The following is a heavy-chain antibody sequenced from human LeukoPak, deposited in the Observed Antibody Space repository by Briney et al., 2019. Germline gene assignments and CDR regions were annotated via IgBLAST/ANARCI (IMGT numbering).Heavy chain of an antibody. V-gene: IGHV1-2*02. D-gene: IGHD3-10*01. CDR3: ARVDLWFGELTVDY. CDR1: GYTFTGYY. J-gene: IGHJ4*02. Sequence: ASVKVSCKASGYTFTGYYMHWVRQAPGQGLEWMGWINPNSGGTNYAQKFQGRVTMTRDTSISTAYMELSRLRSDGTAVYYCARVDLWFGELTVDYWGQGTLVTVSS. CDR2: INPNSGGT.